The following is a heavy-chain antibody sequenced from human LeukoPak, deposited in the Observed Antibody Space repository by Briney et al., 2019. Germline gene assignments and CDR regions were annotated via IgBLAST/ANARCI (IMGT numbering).Heavy chain of an antibody. J-gene: IGHJ5*01. V-gene: IGHV3-23*01. CDR2: ISGSGDIT. Sequence: GGSLRLSCAASGFNFRSYAMSWVRQAPGKGLEWVSGISGSGDITNYADSVRGRFAISRDNSKNTVFLQMNSLRADDTAIYYCAKELRFLEWPQYNGWFDSWGQGILASVST. CDR1: GFNFRSYA. D-gene: IGHD3-3*01. CDR3: AKELRFLEWPQYNGWFDS.